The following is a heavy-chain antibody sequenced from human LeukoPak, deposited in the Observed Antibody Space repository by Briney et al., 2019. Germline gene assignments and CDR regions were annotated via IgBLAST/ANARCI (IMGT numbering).Heavy chain of an antibody. J-gene: IGHJ5*02. CDR2: ISGSGGST. D-gene: IGHD5-18*01. CDR3: VRGYSYGWFDP. CDR1: GFTFSSYA. Sequence: GSLRLSCAASGFTFSSYAMSWVRQAPGKGLGWVSTISGSGGSTHYADSVKGRFTISRDNSKNTLYLQMNSLRADDTAVYYCVRGYSYGWFDPWGQGTLVTVSS. V-gene: IGHV3-23*01.